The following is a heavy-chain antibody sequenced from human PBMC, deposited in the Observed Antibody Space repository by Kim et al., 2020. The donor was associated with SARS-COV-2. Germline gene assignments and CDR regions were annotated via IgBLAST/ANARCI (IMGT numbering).Heavy chain of an antibody. CDR2: DGPST. V-gene: IGHV3-74*01. CDR3: ARDLGGRD. D-gene: IGHD2-15*01. J-gene: IGHJ4*02. Sequence: DGPSTYYADSVKGRFAISRDNAKNTLYLQMNSLRAEDTAVYYCARDLGGRDWGQGTLVTVSS.